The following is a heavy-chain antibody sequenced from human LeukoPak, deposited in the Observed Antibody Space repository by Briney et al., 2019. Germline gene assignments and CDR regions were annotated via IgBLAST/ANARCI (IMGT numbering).Heavy chain of an antibody. V-gene: IGHV3-7*01. CDR3: AREGPASIAVEWDYYYYMDV. D-gene: IGHD6-19*01. CDR1: GFSFISYW. J-gene: IGHJ6*03. CDR2: KKQDGSEK. Sequence: GGSLLLSCAASGFSFISYWMSWVRQAPGKGLEWVANKKQDGSEKYYVDSVKGRFTISRDNAKNSLYLKMNNLRAEDTAVYYCAREGPASIAVEWDYYYYMDVWGKGTTVTVSS.